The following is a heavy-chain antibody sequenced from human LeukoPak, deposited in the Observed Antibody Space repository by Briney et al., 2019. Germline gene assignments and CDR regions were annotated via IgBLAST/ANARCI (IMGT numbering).Heavy chain of an antibody. J-gene: IGHJ1*01. V-gene: IGHV1-8*03. CDR3: ATSNAALGGNFQH. CDR1: GYTFSNFD. Sequence: ASVKVSCKASGYTFSNFDLNWVRQATGQGLEWVGYMNPKSGYTVYAQKFQGRVTITRDTSISTLYMELSSLRSEDTAVYYCATSNAALGGNFQHWGQGTLVTVSS. CDR2: MNPKSGYT. D-gene: IGHD3-16*01.